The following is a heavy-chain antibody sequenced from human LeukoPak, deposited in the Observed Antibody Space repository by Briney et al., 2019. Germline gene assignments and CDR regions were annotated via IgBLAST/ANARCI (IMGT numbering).Heavy chain of an antibody. D-gene: IGHD4-23*01. V-gene: IGHV3-21*01. CDR2: ISSSSSYI. CDR1: GFTFSSYS. CDR3: ARPSYGGNSDDY. J-gene: IGHJ4*02. Sequence: GGSLRLSCAASGFTFSSYSMNWVRQAPGKGLEWVSSISSSSSYIYYADSVKGRFTISRDNAKNSLYLQMNSLRAEDTAVYYCARPSYGGNSDDYRGQGTLVTVSS.